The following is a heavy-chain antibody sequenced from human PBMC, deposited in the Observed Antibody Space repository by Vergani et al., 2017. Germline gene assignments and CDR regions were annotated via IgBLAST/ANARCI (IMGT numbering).Heavy chain of an antibody. V-gene: IGHV3-21*04. Sequence: EVQLVESGGGLVKPGGSLRLSCAASGFTFSSYSMNWVRQAPGKGLEWVSSISSSSSYIYYADSVKGRFTISRDNSKNTLYLQMNSLRAEDTAVYYCAKTTSYYGDYVDYWGQGTLVTVSS. CDR2: ISSSSSYI. D-gene: IGHD4-17*01. CDR1: GFTFSSYS. CDR3: AKTTSYYGDYVDY. J-gene: IGHJ4*02.